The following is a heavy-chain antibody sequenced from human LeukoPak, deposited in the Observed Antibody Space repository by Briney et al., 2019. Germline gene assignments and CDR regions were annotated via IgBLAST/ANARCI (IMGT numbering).Heavy chain of an antibody. Sequence: GGSLRLSCAASGFMFSSYAMTWVRQAPGKGLEWVSSISGSGEFTDYADSVKGRFAISRDNPENTVYLQMSSLRVDDTATYFCAKVGYGDLDHWGQGVLVPVSS. CDR2: ISGSGEFT. CDR3: AKVGYGDLDH. V-gene: IGHV3-23*01. D-gene: IGHD4-17*01. CDR1: GFMFSSYA. J-gene: IGHJ4*02.